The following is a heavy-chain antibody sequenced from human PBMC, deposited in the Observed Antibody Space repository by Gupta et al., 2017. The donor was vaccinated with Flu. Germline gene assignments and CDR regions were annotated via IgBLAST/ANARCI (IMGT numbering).Heavy chain of an antibody. V-gene: IGHV4-59*01. Sequence: QVQLQESGPGLVKPSETLSLTCTVSGGSISSYYWSWIRQPPGKGLEWIGYIYYSGSTNYNPSLKSRVTISVDTAKNQFSLKMSSVTAADTAVYYGARDISAYGMDVWGQGTTVTVSS. CDR2: IYYSGST. J-gene: IGHJ6*02. CDR3: ARDISAYGMDV. CDR1: GGSISSYY.